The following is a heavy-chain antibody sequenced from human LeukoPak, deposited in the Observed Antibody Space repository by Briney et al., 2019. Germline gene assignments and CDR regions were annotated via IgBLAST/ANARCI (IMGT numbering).Heavy chain of an antibody. J-gene: IGHJ4*02. CDR1: GGSISSYY. Sequence: PSETLSLTCTVSGGSISSYYWSWIRQPPGKGLEWIGYIYYSGSTNYNPSLKSRVTISVDTSKNQFSPKLSSVTAADTAVYYCARWSYGYGDYYFDYWGQGTLVTVSS. V-gene: IGHV4-59*01. D-gene: IGHD5-18*01. CDR3: ARWSYGYGDYYFDY. CDR2: IYYSGST.